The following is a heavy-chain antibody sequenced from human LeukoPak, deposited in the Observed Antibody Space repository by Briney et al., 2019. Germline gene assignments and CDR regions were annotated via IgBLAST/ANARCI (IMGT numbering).Heavy chain of an antibody. CDR2: IIPILGIA. CDR3: ARAGYAISQGYFDY. CDR1: GGTFSSYA. V-gene: IGHV1-69*04. Sequence: GASVKVSCKASGGTFSSYAISWVRQAPGQGLEWMGRIIPILGIANYAQKFQGRVTITADKSTSTAYMELSSLRSEDTAVYYCARAGYAISQGYFDYWGQGTLVTVSS. D-gene: IGHD2-2*01. J-gene: IGHJ4*02.